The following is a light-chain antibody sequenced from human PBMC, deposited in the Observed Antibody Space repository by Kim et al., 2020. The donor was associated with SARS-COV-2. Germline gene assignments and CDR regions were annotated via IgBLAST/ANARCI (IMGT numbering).Light chain of an antibody. V-gene: IGKV1-39*01. J-gene: IGKJ1*01. CDR1: QSISSY. Sequence: DIQMTQSPSSLSASVGDRVTITCRASQSISSYLNWYQQKPGKAPKLLIHVASSLQSGVPSRFSGSGSGTDFTLTISSLQPEDFATYYCQQSYSTPWTFGQGTKVDIK. CDR3: QQSYSTPWT. CDR2: VAS.